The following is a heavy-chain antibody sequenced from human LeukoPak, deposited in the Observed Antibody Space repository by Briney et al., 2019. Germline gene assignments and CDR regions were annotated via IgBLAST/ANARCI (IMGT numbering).Heavy chain of an antibody. CDR1: GYTFTSYD. J-gene: IGHJ6*03. D-gene: IGHD6-13*01. Sequence: ASVKVSCKASGYTFTSYDINWVRQATGQGLEWMGWMNPNSGNTGYAQKFQGRVTITRNTSISTAYMELSSLRSEGTAVYYCAVAAGTNYYYYMDVWGKGTTVTVSS. CDR2: MNPNSGNT. V-gene: IGHV1-8*03. CDR3: AVAAGTNYYYYMDV.